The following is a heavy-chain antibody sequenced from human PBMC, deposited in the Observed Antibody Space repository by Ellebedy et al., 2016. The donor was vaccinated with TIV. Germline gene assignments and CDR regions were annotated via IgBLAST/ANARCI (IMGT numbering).Heavy chain of an antibody. J-gene: IGHJ6*02. V-gene: IGHV4-59*01. CDR1: GDPISSYY. Sequence: MPGGSLRLSCTVSGDPISSYYWSWIRQPPGKGLEWIGYIHNSGSTNDNPSLKSRVTMSVDTSKNQFSLKLSSVTAADTAVYYCARADYGDYGAYYYGLDVWGQGTTVTVSS. CDR2: IHNSGST. D-gene: IGHD4-17*01. CDR3: ARADYGDYGAYYYGLDV.